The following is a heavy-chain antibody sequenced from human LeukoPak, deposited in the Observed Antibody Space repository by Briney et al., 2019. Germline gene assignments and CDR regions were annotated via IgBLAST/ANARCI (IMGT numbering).Heavy chain of an antibody. Sequence: SETLSLTCAVYGGSFSGYYWSWIRQPPGTGLEWIGEINHSGSTKYNPSLKSRVTISVDTSKNQFSLKLSSVTAADTAVYYCARGAVADIVLMVYAINWFDPWGQGTLVTVSS. V-gene: IGHV4-34*01. CDR1: GGSFSGYY. D-gene: IGHD2-8*01. J-gene: IGHJ5*02. CDR2: INHSGST. CDR3: ARGAVADIVLMVYAINWFDP.